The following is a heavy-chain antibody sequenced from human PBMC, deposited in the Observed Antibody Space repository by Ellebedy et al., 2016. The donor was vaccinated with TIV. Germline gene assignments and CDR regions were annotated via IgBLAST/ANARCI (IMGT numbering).Heavy chain of an antibody. V-gene: IGHV3-49*03. CDR1: GFTFGDYA. CDR3: AKVEGTYYSTTSCYTWGAFDI. Sequence: GESLKIPXTTSGFTFGDYAMSWFRQAPGKGLEWVGFIRSQTYSETRQYAVFVKGRFTISRDNAKNSLYLQMNSLRAEDTAYYYCAKVEGTYYSTTSCYTWGAFDIWGQGTLVTVSS. D-gene: IGHD2-2*02. CDR2: IRSQTYSETR. J-gene: IGHJ3*02.